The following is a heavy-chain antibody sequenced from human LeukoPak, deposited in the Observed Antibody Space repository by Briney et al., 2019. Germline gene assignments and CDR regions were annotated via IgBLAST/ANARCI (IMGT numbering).Heavy chain of an antibody. D-gene: IGHD3-16*02. CDR1: GYSISSGYY. V-gene: IGHV4-38-2*02. Sequence: PSESLSLTCSVYGYSISSGYYWGWIRQPPGKGLEWIGSMYHSGSTYYNPSLKSRVTISVDTSKNQFSLKLSSVTAADTAVYYCARGNDYVWGSYRPGFDYWGQGTLVTVSS. J-gene: IGHJ4*02. CDR3: ARGNDYVWGSYRPGFDY. CDR2: MYHSGST.